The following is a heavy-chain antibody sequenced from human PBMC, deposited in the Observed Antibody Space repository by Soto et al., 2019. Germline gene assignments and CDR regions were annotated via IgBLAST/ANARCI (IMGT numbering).Heavy chain of an antibody. Sequence: QVQLVESGGGVVQPGRSLRLSCAASGFTFSSYGMHWVRQAPGKGLEWVAVISYDGSNKYYADYVKGRFTISRDNSKNTLYLQMNSLRAEDTAVYYCANGSEAYWGQGTLVTVSS. V-gene: IGHV3-30*18. D-gene: IGHD6-25*01. CDR3: ANGSEAY. J-gene: IGHJ4*02. CDR2: ISYDGSNK. CDR1: GFTFSSYG.